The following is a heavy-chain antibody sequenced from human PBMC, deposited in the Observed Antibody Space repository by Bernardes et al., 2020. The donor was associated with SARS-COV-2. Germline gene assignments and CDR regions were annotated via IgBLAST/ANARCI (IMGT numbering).Heavy chain of an antibody. D-gene: IGHD2-2*01. CDR3: ARGRYCSRTNCSARWFDP. CDR2: INPDGGSS. Sequence: ASVKVSCKTSGYTFTDYYMHWVRQAPGQGLEWMGFINPDGGSSSYAQRFRGRVTLTRDMSTTTVYMEMRSLRSEDTAVYFCARGRYCSRTNCSARWFDPWGQGNLVNVS. V-gene: IGHV1-46*01. CDR1: GYTFTDYY. J-gene: IGHJ5*02.